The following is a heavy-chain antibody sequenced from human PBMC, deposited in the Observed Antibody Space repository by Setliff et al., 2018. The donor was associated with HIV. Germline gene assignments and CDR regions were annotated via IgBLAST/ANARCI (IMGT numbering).Heavy chain of an antibody. CDR2: IYSDGNNGKYGGDE. J-gene: IGHJ4*02. CDR1: GFTLSGSG. D-gene: IGHD6-25*01. Sequence: PGGSLRLSCEASGFTLSGSGRHWARQAPGKGLEWVAVIYSDGNNGKYGGDEHYGDSVKGRFTISRDNSKNTLYLQMNSLRVEDTAVYYCGKSSDGYNHGLHWGQGTLVTVSS. CDR3: GKSSDGYNHGLH. V-gene: IGHV3-33*03.